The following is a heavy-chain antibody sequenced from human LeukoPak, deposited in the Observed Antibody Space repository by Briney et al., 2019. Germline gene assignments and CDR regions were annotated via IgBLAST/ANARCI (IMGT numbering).Heavy chain of an antibody. CDR1: GFTFSNAW. D-gene: IGHD4-17*01. V-gene: IGHV3-15*07. CDR2: IKRKTDGGTT. CDR3: TTDWVTTVSYYYYGMDV. J-gene: IGHJ6*02. Sequence: PGGSLRLSCAASGFTFSNAWMNWVSQAPGEGREWVGRIKRKTDGGTTDYAAPVKGRFTISRDDSKNTLYLQMNSLKTEDTAVYYCTTDWVTTVSYYYYGMDVWGQGTTVTVSS.